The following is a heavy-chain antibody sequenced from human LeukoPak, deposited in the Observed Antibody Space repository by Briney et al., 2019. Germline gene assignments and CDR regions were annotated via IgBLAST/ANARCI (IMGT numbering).Heavy chain of an antibody. CDR1: GYTVSSNY. Sequence: GGSLRLSCAASGYTVSSNYMSWVRQAPGKGLEWVSVIYSGGSTYYADSVKGRFTISRDNSYNTVSLQMNSLRDEDTGVYYCAKGLRTGVGPYMGYHYYMDVWGKGATVTVSS. D-gene: IGHD3-16*01. V-gene: IGHV3-53*01. CDR3: AKGLRTGVGPYMGYHYYMDV. CDR2: IYSGGST. J-gene: IGHJ6*03.